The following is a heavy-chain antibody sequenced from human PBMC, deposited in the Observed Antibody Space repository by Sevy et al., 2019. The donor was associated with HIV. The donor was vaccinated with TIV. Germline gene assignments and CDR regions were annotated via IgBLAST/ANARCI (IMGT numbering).Heavy chain of an antibody. CDR1: GFTFSSYA. D-gene: IGHD2-15*01. CDR3: ARDLFSGGNAVYGY. J-gene: IGHJ4*02. Sequence: GGSLRLSCAASGFTFSSYAMNWVRQAPGKGLEWISSINAISSNIYYADSVKGRFTISRDNAENSLYLQMNSVRAEDTAVYYCARDLFSGGNAVYGYWGQGTLVTVSS. CDR2: INAISSNI. V-gene: IGHV3-21*01.